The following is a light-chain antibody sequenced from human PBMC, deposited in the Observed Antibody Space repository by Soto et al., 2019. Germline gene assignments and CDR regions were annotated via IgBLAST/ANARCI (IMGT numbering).Light chain of an antibody. J-gene: IGLJ2*01. CDR3: SSYAGSNNVV. CDR1: SSDVGVYSY. CDR2: EVT. V-gene: IGLV2-8*01. Sequence: QSVLTQPPSASGSPGQSVTISCTGTSSDVGVYSYVSWYERHPGKAPKLMIYEVTKRPSGVPDRFSGSKSGNTASLTVSGLQAEDEADYYCSSYAGSNNVVFGGGTKLTVL.